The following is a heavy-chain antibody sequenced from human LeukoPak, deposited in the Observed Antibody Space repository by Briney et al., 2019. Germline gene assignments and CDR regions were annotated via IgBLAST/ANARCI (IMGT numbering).Heavy chain of an antibody. CDR3: ARDRVDADAFDI. D-gene: IGHD2-15*01. CDR2: IIPIFGTA. CDR1: GGTFSSYA. J-gene: IGHJ3*02. V-gene: IGHV1-69*05. Sequence: GASVKVSCKASGGTFSSYAISWVRQAPGQGLEWMGGIIPIFGTANYAQKFQGRVTITTDESTSTAYMELSSLRSEDTAVYYCARDRVDADAFDIWGQGTMVTVSS.